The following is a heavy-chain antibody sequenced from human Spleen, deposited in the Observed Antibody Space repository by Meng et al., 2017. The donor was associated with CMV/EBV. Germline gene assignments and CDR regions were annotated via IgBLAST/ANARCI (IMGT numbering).Heavy chain of an antibody. D-gene: IGHD4-17*01. CDR1: GDSIGTYY. CDR2: ISLSGST. Sequence: SETLSLTCTVSGDSIGTYYWSWIRQSPGKGLEWIGYISLSGSTKYNPSLKSRVTISVDTSKNQFSLKLSSVTAADTAVYYCARAYGDYVLEDYWGQGTLVTVSS. CDR3: ARAYGDYVLEDY. V-gene: IGHV4-59*01. J-gene: IGHJ4*02.